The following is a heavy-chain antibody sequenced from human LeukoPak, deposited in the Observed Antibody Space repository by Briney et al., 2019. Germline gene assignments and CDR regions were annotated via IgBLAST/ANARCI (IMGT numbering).Heavy chain of an antibody. V-gene: IGHV1-2*02. CDR2: INPNSGGT. CDR3: ASVAYGEEGSHYFDY. D-gene: IGHD3-16*01. CDR1: GYTFTGYY. J-gene: IGHJ4*02. Sequence: ASVKVSCKASGYTFTGYYMHWVRQAPGQGLEWMGWINPNSGGTNYAQKFQGRVTMTRDTSISTAYMELSRLRSDDTAVYYCASVAYGEEGSHYFDYWGQGTLVTVSS.